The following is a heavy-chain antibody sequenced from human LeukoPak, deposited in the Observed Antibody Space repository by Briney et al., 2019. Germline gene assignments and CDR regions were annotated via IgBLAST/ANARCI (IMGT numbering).Heavy chain of an antibody. D-gene: IGHD4-17*01. V-gene: IGHV3-48*01. CDR1: AFTFSRYS. Sequence: GGSLRLSCAASAFTFSRYSMNWVRQAPGKGLEWLSCITSSGSSMYYADSVKGRFTISKDNAKNSLYLQMNSLRAEDTAVYYCARWTTLTTKALDYWGQGTLVTVS. J-gene: IGHJ4*02. CDR2: ITSSGSSM. CDR3: ARWTTLTTKALDY.